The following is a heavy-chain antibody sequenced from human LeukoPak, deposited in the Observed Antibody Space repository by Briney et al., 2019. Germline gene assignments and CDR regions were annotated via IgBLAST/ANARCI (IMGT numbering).Heavy chain of an antibody. J-gene: IGHJ4*02. V-gene: IGHV1-2*06. CDR3: ARPVLKGYDNCGY. CDR2: INPNSGGT. CDR1: GYTFTGYY. D-gene: IGHD1-20*01. Sequence: GASVKVSCKASGYTFTGYYMHWVRQAPGQGLEWMGRINPNSGGTNYAQKFQGRVTMTRDTSIGTAYMELSRLRSDDTAVYYCARPVLKGYDNCGYWGQGTLVTVSS.